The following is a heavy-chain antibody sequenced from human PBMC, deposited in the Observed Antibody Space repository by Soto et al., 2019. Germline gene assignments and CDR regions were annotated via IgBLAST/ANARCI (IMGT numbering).Heavy chain of an antibody. D-gene: IGHD3-9*01. CDR2: IYHSGST. CDR3: ARQTRYYDMLTGYYPNAFDI. Sequence: SETLSLTCAVSGGSISSGGYSWSWIRQPPGKGLEWIGYIYHSGSTYYNPSLKSRVTISVDTSKNQFSLNLSPVTAADTAVYYCARQTRYYDMLTGYYPNAFDIWGQGTMVTVSS. CDR1: GGSISSGGYS. V-gene: IGHV4-30-2*01. J-gene: IGHJ3*02.